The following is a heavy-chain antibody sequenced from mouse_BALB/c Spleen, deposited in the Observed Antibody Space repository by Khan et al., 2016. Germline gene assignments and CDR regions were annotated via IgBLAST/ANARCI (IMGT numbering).Heavy chain of an antibody. CDR1: GYTFNDYW. Sequence: QVQLQQSGAELMKPGTSVKISCKATGYTFNDYWIEWIKQRPGHGLEWIANFFPRSGNVNYNERFKVKATFTADTSSNTAYLQLNSLTSEDYAVYYCSRGDLWGQGTTLTVSS. CDR2: FFPRSGNV. J-gene: IGHJ2*01. D-gene: IGHD3-3*01. V-gene: IGHV1-9*01. CDR3: SRGDL.